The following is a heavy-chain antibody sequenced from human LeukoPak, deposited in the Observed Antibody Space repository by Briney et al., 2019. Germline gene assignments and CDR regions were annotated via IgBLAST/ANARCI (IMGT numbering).Heavy chain of an antibody. D-gene: IGHD2-21*02. CDR1: GFTFSSYS. V-gene: IGHV3-21*04. CDR2: ISSSSSYI. CDR3: ARHLRPSDFDPFDI. J-gene: IGHJ3*02. Sequence: GGSLRLSCAASGFTFSSYSMNWVRQAPGKGLEWVSSISSSSSYIYYADSVKGRLTISRDNAKDSLYLQMNSLKASDTAMYFCARHLRPSDFDPFDIWGQGTMVTVSA.